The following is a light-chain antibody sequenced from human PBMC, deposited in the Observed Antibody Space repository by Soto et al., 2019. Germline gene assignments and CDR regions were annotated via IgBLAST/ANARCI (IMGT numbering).Light chain of an antibody. CDR3: QKYNSYSRK. CDR1: QSISSW. Sequence: DIQMTQSPSTLSASVGDRVTITCRASQSISSWLAWYQQKPGKAPKLLIYDASSLESGVPSRFRGSRSGTEFTLTISSLQPDDFATYYCQKYNSYSRKCGQGTKGDIK. V-gene: IGKV1-5*01. CDR2: DAS. J-gene: IGKJ1*01.